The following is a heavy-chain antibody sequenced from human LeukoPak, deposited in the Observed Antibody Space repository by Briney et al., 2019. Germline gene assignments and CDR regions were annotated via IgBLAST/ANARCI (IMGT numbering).Heavy chain of an antibody. CDR2: IYNSGST. J-gene: IGHJ4*02. V-gene: IGHV4-61*02. CDR3: ARAFTMVRGVITPYYFDY. CDR1: GGPISSGSYD. D-gene: IGHD3-10*01. Sequence: SQTLPLTCTVSGGPISSGSYDWSWIRQPAGKGREWIGRIYNSGSTNYHPSLKSRVTISVDTSKIQFSLKLSSVTAADTAVYYCARAFTMVRGVITPYYFDYWGQGTLVTVSS.